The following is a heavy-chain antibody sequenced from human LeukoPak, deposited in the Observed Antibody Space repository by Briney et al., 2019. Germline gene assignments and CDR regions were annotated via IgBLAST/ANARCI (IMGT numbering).Heavy chain of an antibody. D-gene: IGHD2-15*01. CDR2: IYYSGST. CDR3: ARAPAATNWFDP. J-gene: IGHJ5*02. Sequence: SQTLSLTCTVSGGSISSGDYYWSWIRQPPGKGLEWFGDIYYSGSTYYNPSLKSRVTISVDTSKNQFSLKLSSVTAADTAVYYCARAPAATNWFDPWGQGTLVTVSS. CDR1: GGSISSGDYY. V-gene: IGHV4-30-4*08.